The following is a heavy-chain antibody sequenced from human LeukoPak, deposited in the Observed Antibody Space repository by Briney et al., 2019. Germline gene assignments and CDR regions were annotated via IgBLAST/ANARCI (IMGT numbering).Heavy chain of an antibody. CDR2: ILRDGLAT. Sequence: GGSLRLSCAAAEFTFSIYAMHWVCHAPGKWPEWVAFILRDGLATYYADSVRGRFTISRDNSMDTLYLQMNSLREEDMGFYFCARAVRAPGTPENGFDLWGQGTMVTVSS. CDR3: ARAVRAPGTPENGFDL. J-gene: IGHJ3*01. V-gene: IGHV3-30*04. CDR1: EFTFSIYA. D-gene: IGHD6-13*01.